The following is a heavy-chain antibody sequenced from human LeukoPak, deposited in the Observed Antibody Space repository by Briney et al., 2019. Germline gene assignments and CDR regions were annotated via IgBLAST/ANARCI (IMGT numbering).Heavy chain of an antibody. CDR2: INPNSGGT. CDR3: AHMAGGHYYYGMDV. CDR1: GYTFTGYY. D-gene: IGHD6-19*01. Sequence: ASVKVSCKASGYTFTGYYMHWVRQAPGQGLEWIGWINPNSGGTNYAQKFQGRVTMTRDTSISTAYMELSRLRSDDTAVYYCAHMAGGHYYYGMDVWGQGTTVTVSS. J-gene: IGHJ6*02. V-gene: IGHV1-2*02.